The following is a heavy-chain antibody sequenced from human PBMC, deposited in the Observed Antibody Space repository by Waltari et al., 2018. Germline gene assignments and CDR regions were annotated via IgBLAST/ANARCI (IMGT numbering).Heavy chain of an antibody. CDR3: SRSPAGYSRSDY. CDR2: IDDDGSGT. CDR1: GFAFSRYW. V-gene: IGHV3-74*01. J-gene: IGHJ4*02. D-gene: IGHD5-18*01. Sequence: EVRLEECGGGLVQPGGSLRLSGAASGFAFSRYWMHWVRQAPGKGLVWVSRIDDDGSGTTYADSVMGRFTISRDNAKNTVYLEMNSLRAEDTAVYYCSRSPAGYSRSDYWGQGTLVTVSS.